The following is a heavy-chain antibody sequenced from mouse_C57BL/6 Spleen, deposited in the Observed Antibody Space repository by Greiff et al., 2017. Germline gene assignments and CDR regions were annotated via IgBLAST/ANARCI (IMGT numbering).Heavy chain of an antibody. D-gene: IGHD1-1*01. J-gene: IGHJ1*03. V-gene: IGHV3-6*01. CDR1: GYSITSGYY. Sequence: EVQLQQSGPGLVKPSQSLSLTCSVTGYSITSGYYWNWIRQFPGNKLEWMGYISYDGSNNYNPSLKNRISITRDTSKNQFFLKLNSVTTEDTATYYCARNPHYYGSIDWYFDVWGTGTTVTVSS. CDR2: ISYDGSN. CDR3: ARNPHYYGSIDWYFDV.